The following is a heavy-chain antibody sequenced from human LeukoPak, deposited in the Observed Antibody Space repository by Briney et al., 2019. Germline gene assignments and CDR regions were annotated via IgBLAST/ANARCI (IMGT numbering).Heavy chain of an antibody. D-gene: IGHD1-14*01. CDR1: GFTLSRYW. CDR3: ARDHRTTDIDY. CDR2: IKEDGSEK. V-gene: IGHV3-7*01. J-gene: IGHJ4*02. Sequence: GSLRLSCVASGFTLSRYWMSWVRHAPVKGMECVANIKEDGSEKYYVDSVKGRFTISRDTANNSLYLQMNSLRAEYTAVYYCARDHRTTDIDYWGQGTLVTVSS.